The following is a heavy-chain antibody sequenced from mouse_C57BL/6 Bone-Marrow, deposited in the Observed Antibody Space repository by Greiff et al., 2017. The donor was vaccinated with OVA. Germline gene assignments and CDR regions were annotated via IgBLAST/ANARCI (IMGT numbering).Heavy chain of an antibody. V-gene: IGHV14-1*01. CDR3: TTRLLYPYYYAMDY. CDR2: IDPEDGDT. D-gene: IGHD2-12*01. Sequence: EVKVVESGAELVRPGASVKLSCTASGFNIKDYYMHWVKQRPEQGLEWIGRIDPEDGDTEYAPKFQGKATMTADTSSNTAYLQLSSLTSEDTAVYYCTTRLLYPYYYAMDYWGQGTSVTVSS. CDR1: GFNIKDYY. J-gene: IGHJ4*01.